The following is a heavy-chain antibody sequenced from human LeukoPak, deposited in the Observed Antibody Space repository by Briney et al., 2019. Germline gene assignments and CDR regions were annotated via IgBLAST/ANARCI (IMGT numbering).Heavy chain of an antibody. J-gene: IGHJ4*02. CDR2: IYTSGST. D-gene: IGHD1-26*01. CDR3: ARVLYSGSPGGIDY. Sequence: PSETLSLTCTVSGGSISSSSYYWSWIRQPAGKGLEWIGRIYTSGSTNYNPSLKSRVTMSVDTSKNQFSLKLSSVTAADTAVYYCARVLYSGSPGGIDYWGQGTLVTVSS. V-gene: IGHV4-61*02. CDR1: GGSISSSSYY.